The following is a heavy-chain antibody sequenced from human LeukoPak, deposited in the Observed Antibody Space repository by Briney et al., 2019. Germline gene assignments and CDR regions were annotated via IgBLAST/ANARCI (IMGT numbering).Heavy chain of an antibody. CDR3: AMSPGDHGEHGLAY. Sequence: PGGSLRLSCAGSGFTFSGYVMHWVRQAPGKGLEWVAVISHDGLKTNSADSVKGRFTISRDNSKSTLNLQMNSLRAEDTAVYYCAMSPGDHGEHGLAYWGQGTLVTVSS. CDR1: GFTFSGYV. V-gene: IGHV3-30*03. CDR2: ISHDGLKT. J-gene: IGHJ4*02. D-gene: IGHD1-14*01.